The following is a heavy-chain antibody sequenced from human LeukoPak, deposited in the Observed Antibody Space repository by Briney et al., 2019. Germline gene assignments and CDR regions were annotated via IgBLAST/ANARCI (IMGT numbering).Heavy chain of an antibody. CDR2: ITSSSDYI. Sequence: GGSLRLSCAASGFTFSSYSMNWVRPAPGKGLEWVSSITSSSDYIYYADSVKGRFTISRDNAKNSLYLQMNSLRAEDTAVYYCTRERYSYGFFDYWGQGTLVAVSS. V-gene: IGHV3-21*01. CDR1: GFTFSSYS. J-gene: IGHJ4*02. D-gene: IGHD5-18*01. CDR3: TRERYSYGFFDY.